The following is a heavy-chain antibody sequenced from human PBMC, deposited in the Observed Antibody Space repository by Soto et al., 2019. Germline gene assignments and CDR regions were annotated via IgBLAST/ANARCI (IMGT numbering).Heavy chain of an antibody. J-gene: IGHJ6*02. CDR2: IAYDGSNA. Sequence: PGGSLRLSCAASGFTFRNHAMHWVRQAPGKGLECLAVIAYDGSNAFYRDSVKGRFTISRDNSKNTLYLHMNSLRSEDKGVYYCATGDREAILVGAGARQGEYGIDIWGQGITVNGS. CDR1: GFTFRNHA. CDR3: ATGDREAILVGAGARQGEYGIDI. V-gene: IGHV3-30-3*01. D-gene: IGHD2-15*01.